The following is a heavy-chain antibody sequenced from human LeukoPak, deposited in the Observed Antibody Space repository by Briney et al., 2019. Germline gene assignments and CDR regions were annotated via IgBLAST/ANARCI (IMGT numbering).Heavy chain of an antibody. D-gene: IGHD3-10*01. CDR2: IYYSGGT. CDR1: GGSISSYY. Sequence: SETLSLTCTVSGGSISSYYWSWIRQSPGKGLEWIGYIYYSGGTNYNPSLKSRVTISVDKSKNQFSLKLSSVTAADTAVYYCARFAITMVRGVTLYYYYGMDVWGQGTTVTVSS. J-gene: IGHJ6*02. V-gene: IGHV4-59*12. CDR3: ARFAITMVRGVTLYYYYGMDV.